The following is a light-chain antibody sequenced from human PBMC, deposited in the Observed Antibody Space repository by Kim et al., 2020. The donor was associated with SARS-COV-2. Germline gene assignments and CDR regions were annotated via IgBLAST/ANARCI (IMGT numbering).Light chain of an antibody. V-gene: IGLV3-19*01. Sequence: SSELTQDPAVSVALGQTVRITCQGDSLRSYYASWYQQKPGQAPVLVIYGKNNRPSGIPDRFSGSSSRNTASLTITGAQAEDEADYYCNSRESSGNHYVFG. J-gene: IGLJ1*01. CDR1: SLRSYY. CDR2: GKN. CDR3: NSRESSGNHYV.